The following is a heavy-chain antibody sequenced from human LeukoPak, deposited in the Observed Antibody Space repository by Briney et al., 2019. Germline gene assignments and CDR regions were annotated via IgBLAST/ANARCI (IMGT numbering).Heavy chain of an antibody. CDR3: AKSLFARGYYYYYGMDV. CDR2: ISGSGGST. V-gene: IGHV3-23*01. Sequence: HPGGSLRLSCAASGFTFSSYSMNWVRQAPGKGLEWVSAISGSGGSTYYADSVKGRFTISRDNSKNTLYLQMNSLRAEDTAVYYCAKSLFARGYYYYYGMDVWGQGTTVTVSS. J-gene: IGHJ6*02. CDR1: GFTFSSYS. D-gene: IGHD3-16*02.